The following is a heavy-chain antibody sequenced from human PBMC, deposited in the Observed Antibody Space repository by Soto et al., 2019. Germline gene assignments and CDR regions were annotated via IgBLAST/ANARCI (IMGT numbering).Heavy chain of an antibody. Sequence: GESLKISCKGSGYSFTSYWVGWVRQMPGKGLECMGIIYPGDSDTRYSPSFQGQVTISADKSISTAYLQWSSLKASDTAMYYCARQLQYCRSTSCRLCYYGMDVWGQGTTVTVSS. CDR1: GYSFTSYW. CDR3: ARQLQYCRSTSCRLCYYGMDV. CDR2: IYPGDSDT. D-gene: IGHD2-2*01. J-gene: IGHJ6*02. V-gene: IGHV5-51*01.